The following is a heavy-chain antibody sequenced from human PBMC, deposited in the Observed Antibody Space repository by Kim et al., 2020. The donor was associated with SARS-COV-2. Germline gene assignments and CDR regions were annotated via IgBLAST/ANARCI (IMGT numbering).Heavy chain of an antibody. CDR2: ISSSSGCI. CDR3: AKAIVVAAFLGCFYF. D-gene: IGHD2-15*01. CDR1: GFTFSSYA. V-gene: IGHV3-21*01. Sequence: GGSLRLSCAAAGFTFSSYALNWVRQAPGKGLEWVSSISSSSGCIYYADSVKGRFTISRDNAKNSLYLQMNSLRAEDTAVYYCAKAIVVAAFLGCFYFWG. J-gene: IGHJ4*03.